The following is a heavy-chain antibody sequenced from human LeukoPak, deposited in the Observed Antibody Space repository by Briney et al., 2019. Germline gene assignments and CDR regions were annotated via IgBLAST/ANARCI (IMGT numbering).Heavy chain of an antibody. Sequence: GRSLRLSCAASGFSFGGYAMHWVRHPPGKGLEWVSGISWNNGDLHYADSVRGRFTISRDNAKNSLYLQMNSLRVEDMALYYCARGPGMAVEKRYFDYWGQGTLVTVSS. V-gene: IGHV3-9*03. D-gene: IGHD6-19*01. CDR3: ARGPGMAVEKRYFDY. CDR1: GFSFGGYA. J-gene: IGHJ4*02. CDR2: ISWNNGDL.